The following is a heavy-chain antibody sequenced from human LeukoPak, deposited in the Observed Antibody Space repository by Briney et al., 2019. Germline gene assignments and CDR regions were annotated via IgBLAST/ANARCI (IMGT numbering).Heavy chain of an antibody. Sequence: GGSLRLSCAASGFTFSSYEMNWVRQAPGKGLEWVSYISSSGSTIYYADSVKGRFTISRDNARKSLSLQMNSLRAEDTAVYYCASSGYNFGNAFDIWGQGTMVTVSS. J-gene: IGHJ3*02. CDR2: ISSSGSTI. CDR3: ASSGYNFGNAFDI. CDR1: GFTFSSYE. D-gene: IGHD5-12*01. V-gene: IGHV3-48*03.